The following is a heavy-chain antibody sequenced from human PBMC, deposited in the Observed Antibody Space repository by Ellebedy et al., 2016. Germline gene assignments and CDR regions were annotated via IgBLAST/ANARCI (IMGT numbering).Heavy chain of an antibody. V-gene: IGHV3-9*01. CDR1: GFTFDDYA. CDR3: AKDNAAGIAFDY. J-gene: IGHJ4*02. D-gene: IGHD6-19*01. CDR2: ISWNSGSI. Sequence: SLKISCAASGFTFDDYAMHWVRQAPGKGLEWVSGISWNSGSIGYADSVKGRFTISRDNAKNSLYLQMNSLRAEDTALYYCAKDNAAGIAFDYWGQGTLVTVSS.